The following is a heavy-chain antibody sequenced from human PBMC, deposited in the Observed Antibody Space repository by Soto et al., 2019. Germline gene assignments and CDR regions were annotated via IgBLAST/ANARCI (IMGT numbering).Heavy chain of an antibody. CDR3: ARSQGGSSSLDIYYYYYYGMDV. D-gene: IGHD2-15*01. J-gene: IGHJ6*02. V-gene: IGHV1-69*01. CDR2: IIPIFGTA. Sequence: VQLVQSGAEVKKPGSSVKVSCKAPGGTFSSYAISWVRQAPGQGLEWMGGIIPIFGTAKYAQKFQGRVTITADEFTSTGYMELSSLRSEDTAVYYCARSQGGSSSLDIYYYYYYGMDVWGQGTTVTVSS. CDR1: GGTFSSYA.